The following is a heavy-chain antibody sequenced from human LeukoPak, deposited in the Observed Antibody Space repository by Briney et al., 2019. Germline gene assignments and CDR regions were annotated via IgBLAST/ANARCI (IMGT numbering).Heavy chain of an antibody. CDR2: MNPNSGNT. Sequence: ASVKVSCKASGYTFTGYDINWVRQATGQGLEWMGWMNPNSGNTGYAQNFQGGVTMTRNTSISTAYMELSSLRSEDTAVYYCARGRSPYQLSAFNIWGQGTMVTVSS. D-gene: IGHD2-2*01. CDR1: GYTFTGYD. CDR3: ARGRSPYQLSAFNI. V-gene: IGHV1-8*01. J-gene: IGHJ3*02.